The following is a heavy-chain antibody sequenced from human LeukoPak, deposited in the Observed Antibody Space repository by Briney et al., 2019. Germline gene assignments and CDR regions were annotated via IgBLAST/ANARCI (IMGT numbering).Heavy chain of an antibody. V-gene: IGHV3-21*01. D-gene: IGHD4-17*01. CDR1: GFTFSSYS. CDR2: ISSSSSYI. Sequence: PGGSLRLSCAASGFTFSSYSMNWVRQAPGKGLEWVSSISSSSSYIYYADSVKGRFTISRDNAKNSLYLQMNSLRAEDTAVYYCARDGYGERRLDVWGKGTTVTVSS. J-gene: IGHJ6*04. CDR3: ARDGYGERRLDV.